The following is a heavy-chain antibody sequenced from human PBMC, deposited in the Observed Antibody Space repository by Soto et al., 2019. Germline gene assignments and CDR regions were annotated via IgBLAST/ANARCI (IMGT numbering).Heavy chain of an antibody. Sequence: SETLSLTCTVSGGSISSYYWSWIRQPPGKGLEWIGYIYYSGSTNYNPSLKSRVTISVDTSKNQFSLKLSSVTAADTAVYYCARDSVSAGSGYYYWWFDPWGQGTLVTVSS. J-gene: IGHJ5*02. V-gene: IGHV4-59*01. CDR3: ARDSVSAGSGYYYWWFDP. CDR2: IYYSGST. D-gene: IGHD3-22*01. CDR1: GGSISSYY.